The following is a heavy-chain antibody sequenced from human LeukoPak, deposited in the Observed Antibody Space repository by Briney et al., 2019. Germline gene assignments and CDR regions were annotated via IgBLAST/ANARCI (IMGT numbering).Heavy chain of an antibody. CDR3: AKDSFYGDYYGY. D-gene: IGHD4-17*01. Sequence: GGSLRLSCAASGFTFSSYGMHWVRQAPGKGLEWVAVISYDGSNKYYAGSVKGRFTISRDNSKNTLYLQMNSLRAEDTAVYYCAKDSFYGDYYGYWGQGTLVTVSS. CDR1: GFTFSSYG. V-gene: IGHV3-30*18. CDR2: ISYDGSNK. J-gene: IGHJ4*02.